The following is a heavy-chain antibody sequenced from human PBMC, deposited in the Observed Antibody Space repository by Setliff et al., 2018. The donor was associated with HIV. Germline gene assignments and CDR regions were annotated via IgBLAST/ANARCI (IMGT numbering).Heavy chain of an antibody. J-gene: IGHJ5*02. CDR2: ITHRGIT. V-gene: IGHV4-39*07. D-gene: IGHD3-16*01. CDR1: GGSISSGIYY. CDR3: ARVSTDYVWGSFLSSGPYYFDL. Sequence: SETLSLTCTVSGGSISSGIYYWSWIRQPPGKGLEWIGEITHRGITDYNPSLKSRVTISVDTSKSQFSLKLTSVTAADTAAYFCARVSTDYVWGSFLSSGPYYFDLWGQGALVTVSS.